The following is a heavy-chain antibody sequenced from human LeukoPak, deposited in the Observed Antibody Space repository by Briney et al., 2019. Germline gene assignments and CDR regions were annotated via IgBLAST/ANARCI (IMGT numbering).Heavy chain of an antibody. CDR2: IYSGGST. CDR3: ARELYYYNTSGAKSKTYYFDY. CDR1: GFTVSSDY. V-gene: IGHV3-53*01. D-gene: IGHD3-22*01. J-gene: IGHJ4*02. Sequence: GGSLTLSCAASGFTVSSDYTYWVRQAPGMGLECISVIYSGGSTYYADSVKGRFTISRDNSKNTLYLQMNSLKVDDTAVYYCARELYYYNTSGAKSKTYYFDYWGQGTLVTVAS.